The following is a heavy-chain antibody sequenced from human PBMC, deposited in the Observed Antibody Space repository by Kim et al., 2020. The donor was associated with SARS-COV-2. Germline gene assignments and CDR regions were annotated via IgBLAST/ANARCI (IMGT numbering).Heavy chain of an antibody. CDR1: GFTFSSYA. CDR2: ISGSGGST. CDR3: AKGLGYCSSTSCLRSGAQDY. Sequence: GGSLRLSCAASGFTFSSYAMSWVRQAPGKGLEWVSAISGSGGSTYYADSVKGRFTISRDNSKNTLYLQMNSLRAEDTAVYYCAKGLGYCSSTSCLRSGAQDYWGQGTLVTVSS. J-gene: IGHJ4*02. V-gene: IGHV3-23*01. D-gene: IGHD2-2*03.